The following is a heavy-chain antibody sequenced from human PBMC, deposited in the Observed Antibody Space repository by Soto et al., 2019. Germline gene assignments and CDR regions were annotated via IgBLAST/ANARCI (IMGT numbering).Heavy chain of an antibody. V-gene: IGHV3-48*01. D-gene: IGHD6-19*01. Sequence: FSYISSGSSNXYYADYVKGRXXISGDNAXXXLYMQMNRLRAEETAVYYCAKTYSSGRGAFDVWGQGTMVTVSS. CDR2: ISSGSSNX. J-gene: IGHJ3*01. CDR3: AKTYSSGRGAFDV.